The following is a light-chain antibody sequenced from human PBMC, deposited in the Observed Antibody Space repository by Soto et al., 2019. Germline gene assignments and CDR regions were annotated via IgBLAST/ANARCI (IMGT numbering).Light chain of an antibody. CDR1: SSSVGGYNY. J-gene: IGLJ1*01. CDR3: SSYTSSSTLYV. CDR2: EVS. Sequence: QYALTQPASVSGSPGQSITISCTGTSSSVGGYNYVSWYQQHPGKAPKLMIYEVSNRPSGVSNRFSGSKSGNTASLTISGLQAEDEADYYCSSYTSSSTLYVFGTGTKLTVL. V-gene: IGLV2-14*01.